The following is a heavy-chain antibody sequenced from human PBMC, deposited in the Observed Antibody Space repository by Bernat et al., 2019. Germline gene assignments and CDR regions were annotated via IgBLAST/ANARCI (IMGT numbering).Heavy chain of an antibody. D-gene: IGHD5-12*01. CDR3: ATDRGVATTNYYYGMDV. Sequence: QVQLVQSGAEVKKPGASVKVSCKVSGYTLTELSMHWVRQAPGKGLEWMGGFDPEDGETIYAQKFQGRVNKTEDTSTDTAYMEMDSLRSEDTAVYYCATDRGVATTNYYYGMDVWGQGTTVTVSS. CDR2: FDPEDGET. J-gene: IGHJ6*02. V-gene: IGHV1-24*01. CDR1: GYTLTELS.